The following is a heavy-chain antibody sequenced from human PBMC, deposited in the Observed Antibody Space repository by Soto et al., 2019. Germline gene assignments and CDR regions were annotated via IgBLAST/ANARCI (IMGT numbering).Heavy chain of an antibody. V-gene: IGHV3-7*01. D-gene: IGHD1-20*01. CDR3: AAYNTSRHAAFDI. J-gene: IGHJ3*02. CDR2: MNEDAKSK. Sequence: GGSLRLSCEVSGFTFKTYLMSWVRQAPGKGLEWLANMNEDAKSKYYVDSVKGRFTVLGDSAANSLFLKMASLRAEDTAVYFCAAYNTSRHAAFDIWGRGTM. CDR1: GFTFKTYL.